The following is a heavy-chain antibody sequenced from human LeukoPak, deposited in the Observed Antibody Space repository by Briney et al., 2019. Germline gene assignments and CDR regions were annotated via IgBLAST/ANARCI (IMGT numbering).Heavy chain of an antibody. CDR3: AKVMGSGQWLVEREDFDI. D-gene: IGHD6-19*01. Sequence: ASVKVSCKASGYKFTAYYMHWVRQAPGQGLEWMGWINPNSGGTNYAQKFQGRVTMTRDTSISTAYMELSRLRSDDTAVYYCAKVMGSGQWLVEREDFDIWGQGTMVTVSS. CDR1: GYKFTAYY. J-gene: IGHJ3*02. V-gene: IGHV1-2*02. CDR2: INPNSGGT.